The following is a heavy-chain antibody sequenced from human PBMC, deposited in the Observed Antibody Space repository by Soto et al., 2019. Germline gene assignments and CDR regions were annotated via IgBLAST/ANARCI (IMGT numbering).Heavy chain of an antibody. CDR2: ISSDGTNE. CDR3: ARGNLAHNIPGWWSDP. V-gene: IGHV3-30-3*01. Sequence: GGSLRLSCTASELAFSSFAMHWVRQAPGKGLECVATISSDGTNEYYADSVKGRFTISRDNSKNTLYLQMNSLRGDDTATYYCARGNLAHNIPGWWSDPWGQGTLVTVSS. J-gene: IGHJ5*02. CDR1: ELAFSSFA. D-gene: IGHD2-21*01.